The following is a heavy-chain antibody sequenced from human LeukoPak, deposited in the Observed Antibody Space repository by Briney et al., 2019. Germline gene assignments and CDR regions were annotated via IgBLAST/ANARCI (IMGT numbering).Heavy chain of an antibody. J-gene: IGHJ5*02. CDR3: ARVTRLYYYGSGSYFGDWFDP. V-gene: IGHV4-59*01. Sequence: PSETLSLTCTVSGGPISSYYWSWIRQPPGKGLEWIGYIYYSGSTNYNPSLKSRVTISVDTSKNQFSLKLSSVPAADTAVYYCARVTRLYYYGSGSYFGDWFDPWGQGTLVTVSS. CDR2: IYYSGST. CDR1: GGPISSYY. D-gene: IGHD3-10*01.